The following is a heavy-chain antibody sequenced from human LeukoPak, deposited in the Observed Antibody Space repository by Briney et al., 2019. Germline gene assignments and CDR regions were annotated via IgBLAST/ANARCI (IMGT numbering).Heavy chain of an antibody. J-gene: IGHJ3*02. CDR2: ISVGGGTT. Sequence: GGSLRLSCAASGFTFSSYAVSWVRQAPGKGLEWVSAISVGGGTTYYADSVKGRFTIPRDNSKNTLYLQMNSLRAEDSAVYYCAKRIVGAPYAFDIWGQGTMVTVSS. CDR3: AKRIVGAPYAFDI. CDR1: GFTFSSYA. D-gene: IGHD1-26*01. V-gene: IGHV3-23*01.